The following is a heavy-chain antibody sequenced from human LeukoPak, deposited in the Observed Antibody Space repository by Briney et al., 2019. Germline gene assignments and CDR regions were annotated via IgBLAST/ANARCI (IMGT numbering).Heavy chain of an antibody. CDR3: ARGYYETTEGGNEY. Sequence: GGSLRLSCAASGFTFENYWMHWVRQAPGKGLVGVSRIDTDGSSTNYADSVKGRFTISRDNAKNTVYLQMNSLGAEDTAVYYCARGYYETTEGGNEYWGQGTLVTVSS. D-gene: IGHD3-22*01. CDR1: GFTFENYW. J-gene: IGHJ4*02. CDR2: IDTDGSST. V-gene: IGHV3-74*01.